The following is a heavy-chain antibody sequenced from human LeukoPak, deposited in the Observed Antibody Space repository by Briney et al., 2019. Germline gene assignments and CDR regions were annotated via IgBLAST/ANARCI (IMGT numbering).Heavy chain of an antibody. V-gene: IGHV3-21*01. CDR2: ISSSSSYI. Sequence: GGSLGLSCAASGFTFCSYSMNWVRQAPGKGLEWVSSISSSSSYIYYADSVKGRFTISRDNSKNTLYLQMNSLRAEDTAVYYCARDSAGDAFDIWGQGTMVTVSS. CDR3: ARDSAGDAFDI. J-gene: IGHJ3*02. D-gene: IGHD6-13*01. CDR1: GFTFCSYS.